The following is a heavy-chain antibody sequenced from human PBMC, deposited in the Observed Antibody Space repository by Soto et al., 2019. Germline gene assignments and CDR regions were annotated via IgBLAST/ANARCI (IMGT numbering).Heavy chain of an antibody. CDR3: ARAGDSSGYNDY. D-gene: IGHD3-22*01. V-gene: IGHV4-34*01. CDR1: GGSFRGYY. J-gene: IGHJ4*02. Sequence: QVQLQQWGAGLLKPSETLSLTCAVYGGSFRGYYWSWVRQPPGKGLEWIGEINHSGRTNYSPSLKSRVTISVDTSKNQVSLKMSSVTAADTAVYYCARAGDSSGYNDYWGQGTLVTVSS. CDR2: INHSGRT.